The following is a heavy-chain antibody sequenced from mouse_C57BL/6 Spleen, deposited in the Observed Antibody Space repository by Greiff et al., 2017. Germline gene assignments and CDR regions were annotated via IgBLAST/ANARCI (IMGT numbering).Heavy chain of an antibody. CDR3: ARWDDYDWYFDV. J-gene: IGHJ1*03. Sequence: QVQLQQPGAELVMPGASVKLSCKASGYTFTSYWMHWVKQRPGQGLEWIGEIDPSDSYTNYNQKFKGKSTLTVDKSSSTAYMQLSSLTSEDSAVYYCARWDDYDWYFDVWGTGTTVTVSS. D-gene: IGHD2-4*01. CDR2: IDPSDSYT. V-gene: IGHV1-69*01. CDR1: GYTFTSYW.